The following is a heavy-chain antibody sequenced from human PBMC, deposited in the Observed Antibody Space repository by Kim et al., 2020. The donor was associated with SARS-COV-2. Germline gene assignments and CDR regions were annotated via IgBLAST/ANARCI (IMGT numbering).Heavy chain of an antibody. CDR1: GYTFTSYY. Sequence: ASVKVSCKASGYTFTSYYMHWVRQAPGQGLEWMGIINPSGGSTSYAQKFQGRVTMTRDTPTSTVYMELSSLRSEDTAVYYCARVGIAAAGTVYFDYWGQGTLVTVSS. CDR3: ARVGIAAAGTVYFDY. CDR2: INPSGGST. D-gene: IGHD6-13*01. J-gene: IGHJ4*02. V-gene: IGHV1-46*01.